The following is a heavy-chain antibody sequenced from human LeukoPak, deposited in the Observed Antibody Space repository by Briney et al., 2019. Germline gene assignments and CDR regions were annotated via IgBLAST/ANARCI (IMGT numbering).Heavy chain of an antibody. V-gene: IGHV4-61*02. Sequence: PSETLSLTCTVSGGSISSYSYYWSWIRQPVGKGLEWIGRIYTSGNTNYNPSLKSRVTMSVDTPKNQFSLKLSSVTAADTAVYYCARDHQGDSSGYYDAFDIWGQGTMVTVSS. CDR3: ARDHQGDSSGYYDAFDI. CDR2: IYTSGNT. J-gene: IGHJ3*02. CDR1: GGSISSYSYY. D-gene: IGHD3-22*01.